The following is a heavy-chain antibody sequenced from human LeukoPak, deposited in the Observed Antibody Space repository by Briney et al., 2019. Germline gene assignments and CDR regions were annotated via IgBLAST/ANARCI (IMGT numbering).Heavy chain of an antibody. J-gene: IGHJ4*02. CDR1: GFTFRNAW. CDR2: IKSKVDGGTT. V-gene: IGHV3-15*01. CDR3: TSISASVLGESFDY. Sequence: GGSLRLSCAASGFTFRNAWMSWVRQAPGEGLEWVGRIKSKVDGGTTDYAAPVKGRFTISRDDSKNTQYLQMNSLKTEDTAVYYCTSISASVLGESFDYWGQGTLVTVSS. D-gene: IGHD3-16*01.